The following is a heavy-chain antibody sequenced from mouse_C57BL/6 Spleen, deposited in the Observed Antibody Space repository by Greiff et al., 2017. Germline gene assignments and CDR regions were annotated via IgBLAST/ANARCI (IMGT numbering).Heavy chain of an antibody. V-gene: IGHV1-42*01. D-gene: IGHD1-1*01. CDR1: GYSFTGYY. CDR2: INPSTGGT. J-gene: IGHJ1*03. CDR3: ARHDYGSSPQYFDV. Sequence: VQLQQSGPELVKPGASVKISCKASGYSFTGYYMNWVKQSPEKSLEWIGEINPSTGGTTYNQKFKAKATLTVDKSSSTAYMQLKSLTSEDSAVYYCARHDYGSSPQYFDVWGTGTTVTVSS.